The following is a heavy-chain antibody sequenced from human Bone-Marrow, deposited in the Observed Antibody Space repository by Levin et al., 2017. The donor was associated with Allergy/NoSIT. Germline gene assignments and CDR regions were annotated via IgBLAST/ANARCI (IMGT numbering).Heavy chain of an antibody. V-gene: IGHV3-23*01. CDR1: GFTFSASS. J-gene: IGHJ4*02. D-gene: IGHD4-17*01. Sequence: LSLTCVASGFTFSASSMTWVRQAPGKGLEWVAVISGGGITKYADSVKGRFTISRDNSENTLYLQMNSLRAEDTAIYFCARTPTGADDVWGQGTLVTVSS. CDR2: ISGGGIT. CDR3: ARTPTGADDV.